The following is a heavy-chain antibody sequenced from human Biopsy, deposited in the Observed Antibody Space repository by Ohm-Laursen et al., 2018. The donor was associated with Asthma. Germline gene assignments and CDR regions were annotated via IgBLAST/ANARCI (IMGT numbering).Heavy chain of an antibody. CDR2: ISYTGSA. CDR1: GGSMSSSSYY. CDR3: ARHWDWGSFFDY. D-gene: IGHD7-27*01. J-gene: IGHJ4*02. Sequence: TLSLTCPVSGGSMSSSSYYWGWIRQPPGKGLEWMGSISYTGSAYRNPSLKSRVTISVDTSKNHFSLKLSSVTAADTAVYYCARHWDWGSFFDYWGQGTPVTVSS. V-gene: IGHV4-39*01.